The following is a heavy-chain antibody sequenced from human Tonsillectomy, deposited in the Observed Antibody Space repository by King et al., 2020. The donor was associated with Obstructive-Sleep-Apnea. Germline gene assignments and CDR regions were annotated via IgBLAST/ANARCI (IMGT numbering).Heavy chain of an antibody. CDR2: TYYRSKWFN. Sequence: VQLQQSGPGLVKPSQTLSLPCAISGDSVSTNSAAWHWIRQSPSRGLEWLGRTYYRSKWFNDYALSVQSRITINSDTSKNPFSLHLNSVTPEDTAVYYCARDRDCSSTSCYDYYYYGMDVWGQGTTVTVSS. V-gene: IGHV6-1*01. CDR1: GDSVSTNSAA. D-gene: IGHD2-2*01. J-gene: IGHJ6*02. CDR3: ARDRDCSSTSCYDYYYYGMDV.